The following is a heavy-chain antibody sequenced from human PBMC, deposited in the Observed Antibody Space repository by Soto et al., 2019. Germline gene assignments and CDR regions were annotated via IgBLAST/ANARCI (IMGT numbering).Heavy chain of an antibody. J-gene: IGHJ6*02. D-gene: IGHD2-2*02. V-gene: IGHV3-11*01. CDR3: ARDRLPYTRLSDYGMDV. CDR1: GFTFSDYY. CDR2: ISSSGSTI. Sequence: QVQLVESGGGLVKPGGSLRLSCAASGFTFSDYYMSWIRQTPGKGLEWVSYISSSGSTIYYADSVKGRFTISRDNAKNSLYLQMNSLRAEDTAVYYCARDRLPYTRLSDYGMDVWGQGTTVTVSS.